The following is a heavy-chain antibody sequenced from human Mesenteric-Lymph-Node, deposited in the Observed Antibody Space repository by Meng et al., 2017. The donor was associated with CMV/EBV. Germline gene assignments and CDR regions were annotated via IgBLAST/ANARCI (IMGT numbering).Heavy chain of an antibody. CDR3: ARDAYCSSDSCYMFYFDS. CDR1: GGSFSGYY. V-gene: IGHV4-34*01. CDR2: INHSGST. D-gene: IGHD2-2*02. Sequence: SETLSLTCAVYGGSFSGYYWSWIRQPPGKGLEWIGEINHSGSTNYNPSLKSRVTMSVDTSKNQSSLKLTSATAADTAVYYCARDAYCSSDSCYMFYFDSWGQGNVVTVSS. J-gene: IGHJ4*02.